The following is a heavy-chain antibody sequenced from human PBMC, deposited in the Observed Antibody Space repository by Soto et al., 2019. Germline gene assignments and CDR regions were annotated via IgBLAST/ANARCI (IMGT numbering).Heavy chain of an antibody. CDR1: GGSISSSNW. J-gene: IGHJ6*02. D-gene: IGHD5-12*01. V-gene: IGHV4-4*02. Sequence: SETLSLTCAVSGGSISSSNWWSWVRQPPGKGLEWIGEIYHSGSTNYNPSLKSRVTISVDKSKNQFSLKLSSVTAADTAVYYCARGQGYSGYDSSYYGMDVWGQGTTVTVSS. CDR2: IYHSGST. CDR3: ARGQGYSGYDSSYYGMDV.